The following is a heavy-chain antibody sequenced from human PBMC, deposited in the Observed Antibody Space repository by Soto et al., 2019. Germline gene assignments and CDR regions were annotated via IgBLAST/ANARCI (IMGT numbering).Heavy chain of an antibody. CDR1: GFTFSSYS. J-gene: IGHJ5*02. V-gene: IGHV3-48*01. CDR3: ARNPERIAQGGWFEP. D-gene: IGHD6-13*01. CDR2: ISSSSSTI. Sequence: EVQLVESGGGLVQPGGSLRLSCAASGFTFSSYSMNWVRQAPGKGLEWVSYISSSSSTIYYADSVKGRFTISRDNAKNSLYLQMNGLKVEDMAVYYCARNPERIAQGGWFEPWGQGNLVTVS.